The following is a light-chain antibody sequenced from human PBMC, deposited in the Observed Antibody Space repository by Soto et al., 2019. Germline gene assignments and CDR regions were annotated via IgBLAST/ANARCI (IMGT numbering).Light chain of an antibody. CDR3: QQYNSYSWT. J-gene: IGKJ1*01. V-gene: IGKV1-5*01. CDR2: ASS. Sequence: DIQMTQSPSSLSASVGDRVTITCRASQRIATYLNWYQQKPGKAPRLLIYASSTLQIGVPSRFGGSGSGTEFTLTISSLQPDDFAIYYCQQYNSYSWTFGQGTKVDIK. CDR1: QRIATY.